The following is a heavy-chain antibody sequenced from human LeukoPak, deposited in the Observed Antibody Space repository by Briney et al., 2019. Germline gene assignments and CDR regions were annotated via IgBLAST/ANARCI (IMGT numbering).Heavy chain of an antibody. CDR1: GFTFSSYG. Sequence: GGSLRLSCAASGFTFSSYGMHWVRQAPGKGLEWVAVISYDGSNKYYADSVKGRFTISRDNSKNTLYLQMNSLRAEDTAVYYCAKDLVPAALYYYYGMDVWGQGTTITVSS. J-gene: IGHJ6*02. V-gene: IGHV3-30*18. CDR2: ISYDGSNK. D-gene: IGHD2-2*01. CDR3: AKDLVPAALYYYYGMDV.